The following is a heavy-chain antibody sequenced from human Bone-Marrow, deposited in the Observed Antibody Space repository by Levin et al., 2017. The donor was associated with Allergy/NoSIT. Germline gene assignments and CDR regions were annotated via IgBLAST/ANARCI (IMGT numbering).Heavy chain of an antibody. CDR2: IKQDGSEK. D-gene: IGHD2-8*01. J-gene: IGHJ6*02. V-gene: IGHV3-7*01. CDR1: GFTFSSYW. CDR3: ARGYCTNGVCQPNYYYYYGMDV. Sequence: GESLKISCAASGFTFSSYWMSWVRQAPGKGLEWVANIKQDGSEKYYVDSVKGRFTISRDNAKNSLYLQMNSLRAEDTAVYYCARGYCTNGVCQPNYYYYYGMDVWGQGTTVTVSS.